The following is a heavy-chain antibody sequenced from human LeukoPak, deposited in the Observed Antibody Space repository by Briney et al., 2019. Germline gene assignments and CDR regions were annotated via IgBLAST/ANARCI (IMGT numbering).Heavy chain of an antibody. CDR3: ARARGWYVTDY. J-gene: IGHJ4*02. D-gene: IGHD6-19*01. CDR2: IYTSGST. V-gene: IGHV4-61*09. Sequence: PSQTLSLTCTVSGGSISSGSFSWSWIRQPAGKGLEWIGHIYTSGSTDYNPSLKSRVTISVDTSKNQFSLKLSSVTAADTAVYYCARARGWYVTDYWGQGTLVTVS. CDR1: GGSISSGSFS.